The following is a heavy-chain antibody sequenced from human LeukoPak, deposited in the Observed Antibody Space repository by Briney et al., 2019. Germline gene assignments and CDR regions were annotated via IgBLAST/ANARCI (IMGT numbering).Heavy chain of an antibody. J-gene: IGHJ4*02. Sequence: PGKSLRLSCAASGFTFSSYGMHWVRQAPGKGLEWVAVISYDGSNKYYADSVKGRFTISRDDSKNTLYLQMNSLRAEDTAVYYCAKDRQVRYFDWLFSPFDYWGQGTLVTVSS. V-gene: IGHV3-30*18. CDR3: AKDRQVRYFDWLFSPFDY. CDR2: ISYDGSNK. D-gene: IGHD3-9*01. CDR1: GFTFSSYG.